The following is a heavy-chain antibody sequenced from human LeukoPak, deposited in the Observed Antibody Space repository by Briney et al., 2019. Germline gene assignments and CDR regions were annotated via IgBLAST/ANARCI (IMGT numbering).Heavy chain of an antibody. Sequence: ASMKVSCKASGYIFISFGVSWVRQAPGQGLEWMGWISTFNGNTNYAQKFQGRVTMTTDTSTSTAYMELRSLRSDDTAVYYCARVGGVYYYDSSGYYPDYWGQGTLVTVSS. CDR1: GYIFISFG. CDR2: ISTFNGNT. D-gene: IGHD3-22*01. J-gene: IGHJ4*02. CDR3: ARVGGVYYYDSSGYYPDY. V-gene: IGHV1-18*01.